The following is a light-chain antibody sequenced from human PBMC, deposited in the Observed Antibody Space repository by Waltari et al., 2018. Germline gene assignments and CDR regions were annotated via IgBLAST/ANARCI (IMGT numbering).Light chain of an antibody. CDR3: CSFTTSTTWV. V-gene: IGLV2-23*02. CDR1: SSDVGSYNF. Sequence: QSALTQPASVSGSPGQSITISCTGTSSDVGSYNFFSWFQQHPGKAPKAIISEVNNRPSGISNRFSGSKSGNTASLTISGLQAEDEADYYCCSFTTSTTWVFGGGTKLTVL. J-gene: IGLJ3*02. CDR2: EVN.